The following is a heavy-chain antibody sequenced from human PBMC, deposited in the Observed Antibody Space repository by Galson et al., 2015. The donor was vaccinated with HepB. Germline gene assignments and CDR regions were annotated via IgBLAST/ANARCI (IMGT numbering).Heavy chain of an antibody. J-gene: IGHJ4*02. CDR1: GGSISSYY. Sequence: ETLSLTCTVSGGSISSYYWSWIRQPPGKGLEWIGYIYYSGSTNYNPSLKSRVTISVDTSKNQFSLKLSSVTAADTAVYYCARLTRRWTVLRFLEWLHDYWGQGTLVTVSS. V-gene: IGHV4-59*08. CDR2: IYYSGST. D-gene: IGHD3-3*01. CDR3: ARLTRRWTVLRFLEWLHDY.